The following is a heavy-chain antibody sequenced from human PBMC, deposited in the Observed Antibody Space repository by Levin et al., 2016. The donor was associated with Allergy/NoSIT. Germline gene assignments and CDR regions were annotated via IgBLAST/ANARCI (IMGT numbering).Heavy chain of an antibody. J-gene: IGHJ6*03. Sequence: GESLKISCAASGFTVSSNSMSWVRQAPGKGLECVSVIYSGGSTYYADSVKGRFTISRDNSKNTLYLQMNSLRAEDTAVYYCAKGEYYYYYYMDVWGKGTTVTVSS. CDR1: GFTVSSNS. CDR3: AKGEYYYYYYMDV. V-gene: IGHV3-53*01. CDR2: IYSGGST.